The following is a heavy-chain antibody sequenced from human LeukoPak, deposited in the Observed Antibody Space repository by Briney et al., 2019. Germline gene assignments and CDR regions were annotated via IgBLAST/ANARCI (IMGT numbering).Heavy chain of an antibody. V-gene: IGHV4-61*02. CDR3: ARATEGYDFWSGYYNYFDY. CDR1: GGSISSGSYY. D-gene: IGHD3-3*01. Sequence: SQTLSLTCTVSGGSISSGSYYWSWIRRPAGKGLEWIGRIYTSGSTNYNPSLKSRVTISVDTSKNQFSLKLSSVTAADTAVYYCARATEGYDFWSGYYNYFDYWGQGTLVTVSS. CDR2: IYTSGST. J-gene: IGHJ4*02.